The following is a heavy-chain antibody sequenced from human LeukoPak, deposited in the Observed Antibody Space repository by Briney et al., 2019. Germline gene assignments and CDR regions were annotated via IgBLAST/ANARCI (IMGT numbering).Heavy chain of an antibody. Sequence: ASVKVSCKASGYTFTMYYIHWVRQAPGQGLEWMGMINPSDGATTYAQRFQGRVTMTRDMSTTTVYMDLRSLRSEDTAVYFCARAQRGGLSGSWGGLFASYYTYYYMDVWGRGTTVTVSS. CDR2: INPSDGAT. CDR1: GYTFTMYY. V-gene: IGHV1-46*01. J-gene: IGHJ6*03. D-gene: IGHD1-26*01. CDR3: ARAQRGGLSGSWGGLFASYYTYYYMDV.